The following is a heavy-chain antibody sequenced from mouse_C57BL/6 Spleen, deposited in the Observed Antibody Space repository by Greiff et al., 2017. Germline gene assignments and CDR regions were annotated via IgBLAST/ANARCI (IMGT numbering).Heavy chain of an antibody. D-gene: IGHD3-3*01. Sequence: VQLQQSGPELVKPGASVKISCKASGYSFTGYYMHWVKQSSEKSLEWIGEINPSTGGTSYNQKFKGKATLTVDKSSSTAYMQLKSLTSEDSAVYYCARTRDPYFDYWGQGTTLTVSS. V-gene: IGHV1-43*01. CDR2: INPSTGGT. CDR1: GYSFTGYY. CDR3: ARTRDPYFDY. J-gene: IGHJ2*01.